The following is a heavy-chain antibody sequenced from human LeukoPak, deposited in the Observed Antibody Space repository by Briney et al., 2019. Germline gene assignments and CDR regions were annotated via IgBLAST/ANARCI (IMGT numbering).Heavy chain of an antibody. Sequence: SETLSLTPAVHGGSLSVTYWCCIRQPPGKGLEWSGEINHSGSTNYNPSLKSRVTISVDTSNNKDYMKLSTVTAEDTAVYYCARGGVDLGYFLSYFGFWARGHWSPSPQ. D-gene: IGHD2/OR15-2a*01. J-gene: IGHJ4*02. V-gene: IGHV4-34*01. CDR2: INHSGST. CDR3: ARGGVDLGYFLSYFGF. CDR1: GGSLSVTY.